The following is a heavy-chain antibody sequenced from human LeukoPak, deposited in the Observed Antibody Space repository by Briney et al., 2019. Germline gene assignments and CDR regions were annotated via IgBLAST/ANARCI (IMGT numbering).Heavy chain of an antibody. CDR3: TRPFYCSGGACYSGLGY. Sequence: QPGGSLRLSCAASGFTFSSYAMHWVRQAPGKGLEWVAVISYDGSNKYYADSVKGRFTISRDNSKNTLYLQMNSLRAEDTAVYYCTRPFYCSGGACYSGLGYWGQGTLVTVSS. D-gene: IGHD2-15*01. J-gene: IGHJ4*02. CDR1: GFTFSSYA. CDR2: ISYDGSNK. V-gene: IGHV3-30-3*01.